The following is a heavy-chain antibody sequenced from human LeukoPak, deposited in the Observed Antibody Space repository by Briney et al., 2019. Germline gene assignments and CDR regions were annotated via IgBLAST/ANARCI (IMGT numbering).Heavy chain of an antibody. J-gene: IGHJ4*02. CDR2: ISYDGSDK. CDR3: TTGIRGD. Sequence: PGRSLRLSCAASGFTFSSYAMHWVRQAPGKGLEWVAVISYDGSDKYYADSVKGRITISRDNSKNTLYLQMNSLKTEDTAVYYCTTGIRGDCGQGTLVTVSS. V-gene: IGHV3-30*04. CDR1: GFTFSSYA.